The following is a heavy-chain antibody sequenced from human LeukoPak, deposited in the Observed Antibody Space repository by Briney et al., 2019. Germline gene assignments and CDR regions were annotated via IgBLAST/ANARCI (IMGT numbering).Heavy chain of an antibody. CDR3: ARGVGYCSSTSCSNWFDP. J-gene: IGHJ5*02. D-gene: IGHD2-2*03. Sequence: GGSLRLSCAASGFTFSSYSMNWVRQAPGKGLEWVSSISSSSSYIYYADSVKGRFIISRDNAKNSLYLQMNSLRAEDTAVYYCARGVGYCSSTSCSNWFDPWGQGTLVTVSS. V-gene: IGHV3-21*01. CDR2: ISSSSSYI. CDR1: GFTFSSYS.